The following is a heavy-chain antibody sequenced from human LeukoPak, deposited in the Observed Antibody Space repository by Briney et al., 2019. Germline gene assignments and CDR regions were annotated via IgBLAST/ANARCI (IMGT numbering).Heavy chain of an antibody. J-gene: IGHJ3*02. CDR3: ARLAGYCSSTSCSGAFDI. D-gene: IGHD2-2*01. Sequence: GASLQISCEASGYRFTTDYIGWVRQLPGKGLEWMGIIYPDDSETNYSPSFQGQVSMSADKSISTAYLQWSSLKASDTAMYYCARLAGYCSSTSCSGAFDIWGQGTVVTVSS. V-gene: IGHV5-51*01. CDR2: IYPDDSET. CDR1: GYRFTTDY.